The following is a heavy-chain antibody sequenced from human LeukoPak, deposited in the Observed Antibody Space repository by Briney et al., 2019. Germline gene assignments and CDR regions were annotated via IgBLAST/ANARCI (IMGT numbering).Heavy chain of an antibody. D-gene: IGHD6-19*01. J-gene: IGHJ6*02. CDR3: AREVSGPAKGMDV. CDR2: IYSGGST. Sequence: GGSLRLSCVASGFIVSSNYMNWVRQAPGKGLEWVSVIYSGGSTYYADSVKGRFTISRDNAKNSLYLQMNSLRAEDTAVYYCAREVSGPAKGMDVWGLGTTVTASS. CDR1: GFIVSSNY. V-gene: IGHV3-53*01.